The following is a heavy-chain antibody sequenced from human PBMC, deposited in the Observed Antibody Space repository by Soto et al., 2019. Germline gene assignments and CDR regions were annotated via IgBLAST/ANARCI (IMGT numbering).Heavy chain of an antibody. Sequence: QVQLVESGGGLVQTSESLRIACVASGFTFSDYYMSWVRQAPGKGLEWVSYISSSGNTIYYADSVKGRFTISRDNAKNSVYLQMISLRAEDTALYFCAKMSSENYYDPVFSWGQGTLVTVSS. CDR1: GFTFSDYY. CDR3: AKMSSENYYDPVFS. D-gene: IGHD3-22*01. J-gene: IGHJ4*02. V-gene: IGHV3-11*01. CDR2: ISSSGNTI.